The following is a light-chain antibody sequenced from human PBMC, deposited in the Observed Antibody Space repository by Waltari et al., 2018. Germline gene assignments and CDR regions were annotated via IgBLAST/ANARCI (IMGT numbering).Light chain of an antibody. CDR3: GAWDSTVRAKV. J-gene: IGLJ3*02. V-gene: IGLV1-51*02. CDR2: QNT. Sequence: QSLLTQPPSVSAAPGQMVTLPCSGTSANIAYCDSPWYQQLPGAAPKLLIYQNTTRASGIPDRFSASKSGASATLDITGLQTGDEADYFCGAWDSTVRAKVFGGGTKLTVL. CDR1: SANIAYCD.